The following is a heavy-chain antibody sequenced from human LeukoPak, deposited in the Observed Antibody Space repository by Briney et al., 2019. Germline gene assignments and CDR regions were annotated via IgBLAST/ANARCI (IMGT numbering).Heavy chain of an antibody. Sequence: SETLSLTCTVSGGSISSGSYHWSWIRQPAGKGLEWIGRIYTGGSTNYNPSLKSRVTISVDTSKNQFSLKLSSVTAADTAVYYCAREYYYDSSGSPGVDYWGQGTLVTVSS. D-gene: IGHD3-22*01. CDR2: IYTGGST. CDR1: GGSISSGSYH. J-gene: IGHJ4*02. CDR3: AREYYYDSSGSPGVDY. V-gene: IGHV4-61*02.